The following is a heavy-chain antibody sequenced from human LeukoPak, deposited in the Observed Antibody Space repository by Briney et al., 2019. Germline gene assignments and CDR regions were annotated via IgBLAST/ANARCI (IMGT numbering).Heavy chain of an antibody. CDR2: IKQDGSEK. D-gene: IGHD3-22*01. J-gene: IGHJ4*02. Sequence: GGSLRLSCAASGFTFSSYWMSWVRQAPGKGLEWVANIKQDGSEKYYVDSVKGRFTISRDNAKNSLYPQMNSLRAEDTAVYYCARGPRYYYDSSGYTKYWGQGTLVTVSS. CDR3: ARGPRYYYDSSGYTKY. CDR1: GFTFSSYW. V-gene: IGHV3-7*04.